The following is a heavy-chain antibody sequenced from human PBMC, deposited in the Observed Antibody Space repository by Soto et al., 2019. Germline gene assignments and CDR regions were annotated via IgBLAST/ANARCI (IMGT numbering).Heavy chain of an antibody. CDR2: INHSGST. Sequence: SETLSLTCAVYGGSFSGYYWSWIRQPPGKGLEWIGEINHSGSTNYNPSLKSRVTISVDTSKNQFSLKLSSVTAADTAVYYCARGPLIFGVVIIYFDYWGQGTLVTVSS. CDR3: ARGPLIFGVVIIYFDY. J-gene: IGHJ4*02. V-gene: IGHV4-34*01. D-gene: IGHD3-3*01. CDR1: GGSFSGYY.